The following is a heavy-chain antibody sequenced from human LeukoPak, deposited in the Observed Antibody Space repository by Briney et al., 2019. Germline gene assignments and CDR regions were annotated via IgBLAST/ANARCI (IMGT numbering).Heavy chain of an antibody. J-gene: IGHJ4*02. CDR3: ANAGHYCGTTTCYPSNFDY. CDR2: ISSDGSNT. Sequence: GGSLRLSCAASGFTFSSYGMHWVRQAPGKGLEWVAVISSDGSNTYYADSVKGRFTISRDNSKNTLHLQMNSLRAEDTAVYYCANAGHYCGTTTCYPSNFDYWGQGALVTVSS. CDR1: GFTFSSYG. D-gene: IGHD2-2*01. V-gene: IGHV3-30*02.